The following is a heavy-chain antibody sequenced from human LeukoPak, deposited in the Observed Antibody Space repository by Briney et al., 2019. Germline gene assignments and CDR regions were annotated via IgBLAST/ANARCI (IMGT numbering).Heavy chain of an antibody. CDR3: ARTLGGSCYLSLDY. J-gene: IGHJ4*02. Sequence: ASVKVSCKASGYTFTGYYIHWVRQAPGQGLEWMGWINPNSGGTNCAQKFQDRVTMTSDTSINTAYMELSRLTSDDTAVYYCARTLGGSCYLSLDYWGQGTLVTVSS. V-gene: IGHV1-2*02. D-gene: IGHD2-15*01. CDR1: GYTFTGYY. CDR2: INPNSGGT.